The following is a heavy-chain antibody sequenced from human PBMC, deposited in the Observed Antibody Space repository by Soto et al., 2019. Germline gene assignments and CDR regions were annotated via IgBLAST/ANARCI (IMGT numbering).Heavy chain of an antibody. CDR2: ISSTTNYI. CDR3: ARESEDLTSNFDY. V-gene: IGHV3-21*01. Sequence: GGSLRLSCAASGFTFTRYSMNWVRQAPGKGLEWVSSISSTTNYIYYADSMKGRFTVSRDNAKNSVYLEMNSLSAEDTAVYYCARESEDLTSNFDYWGQGTLVTISS. CDR1: GFTFTRYS. J-gene: IGHJ4*02.